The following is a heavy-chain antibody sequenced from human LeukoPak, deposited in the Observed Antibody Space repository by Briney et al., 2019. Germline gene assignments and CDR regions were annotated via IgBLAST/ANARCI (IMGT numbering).Heavy chain of an antibody. V-gene: IGHV4-59*01. CDR1: GGSIGGYS. CDR2: ISYTGIT. D-gene: IGHD6-19*01. CDR3: ARRLYSSGWSYWFDP. Sequence: SETLSLTCSASGGSIGGYSWTWVRQPPGKRLEYIGYISYTGITYYNPSLMSRVAISVATSKNQFSLKLASVTAADTAVYYCARRLYSSGWSYWFDPWGQGTLVTVSS. J-gene: IGHJ5*02.